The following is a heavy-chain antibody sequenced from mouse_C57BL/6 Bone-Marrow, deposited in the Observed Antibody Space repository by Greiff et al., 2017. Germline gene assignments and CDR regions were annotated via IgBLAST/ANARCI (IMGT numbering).Heavy chain of an antibody. D-gene: IGHD1-1*01. V-gene: IGHV5-9-1*02. CDR3: TRYITTVRSGDWYFDV. Sequence: EVKLVESGEGLVKPGGSLKLSCAASGFTFSSYAMSWVRQTPEKRLEWVAYISSGGDYIYYADTVKGRFTISRDNARNTLYLQMSSLKSEDTAMYYCTRYITTVRSGDWYFDVWGTGTTVTVSS. CDR2: ISSGGDYI. CDR1: GFTFSSYA. J-gene: IGHJ1*03.